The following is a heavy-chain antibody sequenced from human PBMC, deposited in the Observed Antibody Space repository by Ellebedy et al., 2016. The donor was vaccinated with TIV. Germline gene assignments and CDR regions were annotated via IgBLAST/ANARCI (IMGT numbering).Heavy chain of an antibody. J-gene: IGHJ5*02. V-gene: IGHV4-59*01. CDR1: GASISSYY. CDR3: ARVPYCSGGSCYSGGLWFDP. Sequence: SETLSLTCTVSGASISSYYCSWIRQPPGKGLEWIGYIYYSGSTNYNPSLKSRVTISVDTSKNQFSLKLSSVTAADTAVYYCARVPYCSGGSCYSGGLWFDPWGQGTLVTVSS. CDR2: IYYSGST. D-gene: IGHD2-15*01.